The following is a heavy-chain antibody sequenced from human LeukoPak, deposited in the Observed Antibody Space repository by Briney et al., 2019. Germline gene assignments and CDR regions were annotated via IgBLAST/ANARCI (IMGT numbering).Heavy chain of an antibody. CDR3: AIPASSIAAAGTDYYYYYGMDV. J-gene: IGHJ6*02. V-gene: IGHV1-2*02. CDR1: GYTFTGYY. Sequence: ASVKVSFKASGYTFTGYYMHWVRQAPGQGLEWMGWINPNSGGTNYAQKFQGRVTMTRDTSISTAYMELSRLRSDDTAVYYCAIPASSIAAAGTDYYYYYGMDVWGQGTTVTVSS. D-gene: IGHD6-13*01. CDR2: INPNSGGT.